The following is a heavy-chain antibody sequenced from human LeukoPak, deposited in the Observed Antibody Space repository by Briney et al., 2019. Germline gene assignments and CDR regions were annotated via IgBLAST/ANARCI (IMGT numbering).Heavy chain of an antibody. CDR1: EYSFPNYC. CDR2: IYPGDSDT. Sequence: GESLKISCKHSEYSFPNYCIGWVRQMPGKGLEWMGIIYPGDSDTRYSPSFRGQVTISADKSISSAFLQWSSLKASDTAMYYCARGTAVTGVDVFEIWGQGTMVTVS. CDR3: ARGTAVTGVDVFEI. D-gene: IGHD6-19*01. V-gene: IGHV5-51*01. J-gene: IGHJ3*02.